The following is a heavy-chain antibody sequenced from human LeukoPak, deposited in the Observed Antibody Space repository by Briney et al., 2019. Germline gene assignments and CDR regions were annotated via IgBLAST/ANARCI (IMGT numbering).Heavy chain of an antibody. V-gene: IGHV1-8*01. CDR3: ARGGYYYDTNWFDP. CDR1: GYTFTSYD. Sequence: ASVKVSCKASGYTFTSYDINWVRQATGQGLEWVGWMNPNSGNTGYAQKFQGRVTMTRNTSISTAYMELSSLRSEDTAVYYCARGGYYYDTNWFDPWGQGTLVTVSS. D-gene: IGHD3-22*01. CDR2: MNPNSGNT. J-gene: IGHJ5*02.